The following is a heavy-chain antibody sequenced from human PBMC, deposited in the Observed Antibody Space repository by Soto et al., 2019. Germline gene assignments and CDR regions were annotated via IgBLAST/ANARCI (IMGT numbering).Heavy chain of an antibody. V-gene: IGHV3-30*18. CDR3: ANGXLRFLEWSSDAFDI. Sequence: TVGSLRLSCAASGFTFSSYGMHWVRQAPGKGLEWVAVISYDGSNKYYADSVKGRFTISRDNSKNTLYLQMNSLRAEDTAVYYCANGXLRFLEWSSDAFDIWGQGTMVTVSS. CDR1: GFTFSSYG. CDR2: ISYDGSNK. D-gene: IGHD3-3*01. J-gene: IGHJ3*02.